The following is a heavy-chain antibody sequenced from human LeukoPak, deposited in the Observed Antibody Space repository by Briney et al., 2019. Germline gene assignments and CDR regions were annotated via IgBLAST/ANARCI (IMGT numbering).Heavy chain of an antibody. V-gene: IGHV1-2*02. J-gene: IGHJ2*01. CDR3: ARASTAVAGTWYFDL. CDR1: GYTFTGYY. Sequence: GASVKVSCKASGYTFTGYYMHWVRQAPGQGLEWMGWINPNSGGTNYAQKFQGRVTMTRDTSISTAYMELSRLRSEDTAVYYCARASTAVAGTWYFDLWGRGTLVTVSS. D-gene: IGHD6-19*01. CDR2: INPNSGGT.